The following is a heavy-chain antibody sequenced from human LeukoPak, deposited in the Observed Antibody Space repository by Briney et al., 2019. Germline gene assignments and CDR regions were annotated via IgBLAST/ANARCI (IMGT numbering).Heavy chain of an antibody. CDR1: GFTFSGYA. CDR3: AKKLVVAASPPDY. D-gene: IGHD2-15*01. J-gene: IGHJ4*02. Sequence: PGGSLRLSCAASGFTFSGYAMSWVRQAPGKGLEWVSVISGGGTITHYADSVKGRFTISRDDSKNTLYLQMDSLRAEDTAIYYCAKKLVVAASPPDYWGQGTLVTVSA. CDR2: ISGGGTIT. V-gene: IGHV3-23*01.